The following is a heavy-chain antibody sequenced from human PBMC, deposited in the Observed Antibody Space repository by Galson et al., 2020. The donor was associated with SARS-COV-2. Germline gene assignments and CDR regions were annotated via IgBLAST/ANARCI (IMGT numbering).Heavy chain of an antibody. J-gene: IGHJ1*01. CDR1: GFTFSNYN. D-gene: IGHD3-10*01. CDR2: ISSSSVHR. CDR3: VKDEEFGELHS. V-gene: IGHV3-21*01. Sequence: GESLKISCAASGFTFSNYNMNWVRQAPGKGLEWVSCISSSSVHRYYADSVKGRFTISRDNAKNTLYLEMNSLRAEDTAVYYCVKDEEFGELHSWGQGTLVTVSS.